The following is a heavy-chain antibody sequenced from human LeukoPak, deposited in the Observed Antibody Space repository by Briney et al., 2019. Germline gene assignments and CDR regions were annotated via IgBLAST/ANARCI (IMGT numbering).Heavy chain of an antibody. Sequence: GGSLRLSCAASGFTFSSYWMSWVRQAPGKGLEWVANIKQDGSEKYYVDSVKGRFTISRDNAKNSLYLQMNSLRAEDTAVYYCAREGGSPPVATSDYWGQGTLVTVSS. J-gene: IGHJ4*02. D-gene: IGHD3-16*01. CDR3: AREGGSPPVATSDY. CDR2: IKQDGSEK. CDR1: GFTFSSYW. V-gene: IGHV3-7*01.